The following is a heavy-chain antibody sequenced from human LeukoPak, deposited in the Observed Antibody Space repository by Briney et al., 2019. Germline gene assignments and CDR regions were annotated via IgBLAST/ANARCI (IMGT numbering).Heavy chain of an antibody. V-gene: IGHV3-23*01. CDR3: VRGAYSSSWLNFDY. CDR1: GFTFSSYA. D-gene: IGHD6-13*01. CDR2: ITATSSRT. Sequence: GGSLRLSCAASGFTFSSYAMSWVRQAPGKGLEWVSAITATSSRTYVADSVQGRFTISRDNSKNTLYLQMNSLRAEDTAVYYCVRGAYSSSWLNFDYWGQGTLVTVSS. J-gene: IGHJ4*02.